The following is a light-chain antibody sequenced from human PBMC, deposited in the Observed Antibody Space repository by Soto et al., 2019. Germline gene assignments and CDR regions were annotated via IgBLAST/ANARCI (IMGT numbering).Light chain of an antibody. CDR3: SSFTSSTTLV. V-gene: IGLV2-14*03. CDR1: SSDVGGYND. J-gene: IGLJ1*01. CDR2: DVS. Sequence: QSALTQPASVSGSPGQSITISCTGTSSDVGGYNDVSWYQQLPDKAPKLMIYDVSDRPSGVSYRFSGSKSGNTASLTISGLQAEDEADYYRSSFTSSTTLVFGTGTKLTVL.